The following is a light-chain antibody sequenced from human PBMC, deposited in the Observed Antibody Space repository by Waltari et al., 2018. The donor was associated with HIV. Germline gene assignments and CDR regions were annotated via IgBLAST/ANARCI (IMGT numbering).Light chain of an antibody. CDR1: SSDVGSYNL. J-gene: IGLJ2*01. CDR3: AAWDNSLYSEV. V-gene: IGLV2-23*02. CDR2: EVT. Sequence: QSALTQPASVSGSPGQSITISCTGTSSDVGSYNLVSWYQQYPGKVPKLMIYEVTKRPSGVSNRFSGSKSGNTASLTISGLQAEDEADYYCAAWDNSLYSEVFGGGTKLTAL.